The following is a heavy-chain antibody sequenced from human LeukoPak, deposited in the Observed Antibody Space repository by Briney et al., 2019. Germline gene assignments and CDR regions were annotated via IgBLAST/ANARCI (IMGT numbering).Heavy chain of an antibody. V-gene: IGHV4-34*01. CDR2: INHSGST. D-gene: IGHD5-24*01. J-gene: IGHJ4*02. CDR1: GGSFSGYY. Sequence: SETLSLTCAVYGGSFSGYYWSWIRQPPGKGLEWIGEINHSGSTNYNPSLKSRVTISVDTSKNQFSLKLSSVTAADTAVYYCARVSGSYWGQGTLVTVSS. CDR3: ARVSGSY.